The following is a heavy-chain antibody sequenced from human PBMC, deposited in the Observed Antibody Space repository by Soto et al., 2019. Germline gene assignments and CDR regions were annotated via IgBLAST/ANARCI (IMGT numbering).Heavy chain of an antibody. CDR3: TTRSGVVVPADLGY. V-gene: IGHV3-15*07. D-gene: IGHD2-2*01. CDR2: IKSKTDGGTT. J-gene: IGHJ4*02. Sequence: GGSLRLSCAASGFTFSNAWMNWVRQAPGKGLEWVGRIKSKTDGGTTDYAAPVKGRFTISRDDSKNTLYLQMNSLKTEDTAVYYCTTRSGVVVPADLGYWGQGTLVTVSS. CDR1: GFTFSNAW.